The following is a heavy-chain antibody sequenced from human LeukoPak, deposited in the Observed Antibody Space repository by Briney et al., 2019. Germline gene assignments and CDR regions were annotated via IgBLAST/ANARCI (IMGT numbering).Heavy chain of an antibody. J-gene: IGHJ3*02. CDR2: ISAYNGNT. Sequence: GASVKVSFKASGYTFTSYGISWVRQAPGQGLEWMGWISAYNGNTNYAQKLQGRVTMTTDTSTSTAYMELRSLRSDDTAVYYCARDAERITMVRGVISIWGQGTMVTVSS. CDR3: ARDAERITMVRGVISI. CDR1: GYTFTSYG. D-gene: IGHD3-10*01. V-gene: IGHV1-18*01.